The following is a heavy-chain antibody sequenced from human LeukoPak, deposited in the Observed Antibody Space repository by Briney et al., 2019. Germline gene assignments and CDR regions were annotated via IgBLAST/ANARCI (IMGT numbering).Heavy chain of an antibody. Sequence: PGGYLRRSCAASGFTFSSYEMNWVRQAPGKGLEWVSYISSSGSTIYYADSVKGRFTISRDNAKNSLYLQMNSLRAEDTAVYYCARENDYGDYWGQGTLVTVSS. CDR2: ISSSGSTI. CDR3: ARENDYGDY. V-gene: IGHV3-48*03. J-gene: IGHJ4*02. CDR1: GFTFSSYE.